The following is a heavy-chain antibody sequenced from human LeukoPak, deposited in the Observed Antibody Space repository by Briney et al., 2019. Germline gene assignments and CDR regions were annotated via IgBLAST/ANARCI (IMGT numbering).Heavy chain of an antibody. J-gene: IGHJ4*02. V-gene: IGHV4-34*01. CDR1: GGSFSGYY. CDR2: VNHSGST. Sequence: SETLSLTCAVYGGSFSGYYWSWIRQPPGKGLEWIGEVNHSGSTNYNPSLKSRVTISVDTSKNQFSLKLSSVTAADTAVYYCARVAAAGTWTDYWGQGTLVTVSS. CDR3: ARVAAAGTWTDY. D-gene: IGHD6-13*01.